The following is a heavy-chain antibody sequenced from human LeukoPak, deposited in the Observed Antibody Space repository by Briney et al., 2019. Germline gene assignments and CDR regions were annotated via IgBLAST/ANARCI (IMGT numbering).Heavy chain of an antibody. CDR1: GFTFSSYW. V-gene: IGHV3-7*01. CDR2: IKQDGSEK. J-gene: IGHJ4*02. Sequence: PGGSLRLSCAAYGFTFSSYWMSWVRQAPGKGLEWVANIKQDGSEKYYVDSVKGRFTISRDNAKNSLYLQMNSLRAEDTAVYYCARDQLRFLEWLPLFFDYWGQGTLVTVSS. CDR3: ARDQLRFLEWLPLFFDY. D-gene: IGHD3-3*01.